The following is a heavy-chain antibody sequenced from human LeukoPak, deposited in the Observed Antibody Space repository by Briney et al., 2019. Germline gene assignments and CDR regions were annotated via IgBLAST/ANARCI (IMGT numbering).Heavy chain of an antibody. V-gene: IGHV3-30*02. D-gene: IGHD3-10*01. CDR3: AKDQAGYGRGYFDS. J-gene: IGHJ4*02. CDR2: IRDDGSNK. Sequence: SVRLSCAASGFTFSSYGMHWVRQAPGKGLEWVAFIRDDGSNKYYAASAKGRFTISRGNSKNTLYLQMNSLRAEDTAVYYCAKDQAGYGRGYFDSWGQGTLVTVSS. CDR1: GFTFSSYG.